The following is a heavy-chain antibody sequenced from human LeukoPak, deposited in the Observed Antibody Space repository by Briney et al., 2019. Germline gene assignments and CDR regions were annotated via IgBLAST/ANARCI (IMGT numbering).Heavy chain of an antibody. J-gene: IGHJ4*02. D-gene: IGHD6-19*01. CDR2: IYTSGNT. CDR1: GGSISGYS. Sequence: SETLSLTCTVSGGSISGYSWSWIRQPAGKGLEWIGRIYTSGNTNYNPSLRSRVTMSVDTSKNQFTLKVSSVTAADTAVYYCARVKRAVAGEDYFDYWGQGTLVTDSS. CDR3: ARVKRAVAGEDYFDY. V-gene: IGHV4-4*07.